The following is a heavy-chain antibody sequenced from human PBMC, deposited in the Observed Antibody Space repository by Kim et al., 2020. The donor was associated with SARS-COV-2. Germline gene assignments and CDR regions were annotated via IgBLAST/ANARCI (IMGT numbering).Heavy chain of an antibody. CDR3: ARDHNADYDILTGYPRYYYYYGMDV. V-gene: IGHV3-66*01. CDR1: GFTVSSNY. CDR2: IYSGGST. J-gene: IGHJ6*02. Sequence: GGSLRLSCAASGFTVSSNYMSWVRQAPGKGLEWVSVIYSGGSTYYADSVKGRFTISRDNSKNTLYLQMNSLRAEDTAVYYCARDHNADYDILTGYPRYYYYYGMDVWGQGTTVTVSS. D-gene: IGHD3-9*01.